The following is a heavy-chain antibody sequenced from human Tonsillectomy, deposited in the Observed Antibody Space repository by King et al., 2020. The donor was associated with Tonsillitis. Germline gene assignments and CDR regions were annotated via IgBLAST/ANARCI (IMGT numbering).Heavy chain of an antibody. D-gene: IGHD3-16*02. V-gene: IGHV4-30-4*07. J-gene: IGHJ3*02. Sequence: VQLQESGPGLVKPSQTLSLTCAVSGGSFSSGGYSWSWIRQPPGKGLEWIGFIYYSGSTYYNPSLKSRVTISVDTSNNHFSLKLSSVTAADTAVYYCARVKDDYVWGSYRPNAFDIWGQGTMVTVSS. CDR3: ARVKDDYVWGSYRPNAFDI. CDR2: IYYSGST. CDR1: GGSFSSGGYS.